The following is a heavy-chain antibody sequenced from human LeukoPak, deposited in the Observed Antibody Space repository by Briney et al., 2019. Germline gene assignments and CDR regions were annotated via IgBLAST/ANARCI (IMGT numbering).Heavy chain of an antibody. CDR1: GGSFSGYY. V-gene: IGHV4-34*01. CDR3: ARDIVGLSP. CDR2: INHSGST. J-gene: IGHJ5*02. Sequence: SETLSLTCAVYGGSFSGYYWSWIRQPPGKGLEWIGEINHSGSTNYNPSLKSRVTISVDTSKNQFSLKLSSVTAADTAVYYCARDIVGLSPWGQGTLVTVSS. D-gene: IGHD1-26*01.